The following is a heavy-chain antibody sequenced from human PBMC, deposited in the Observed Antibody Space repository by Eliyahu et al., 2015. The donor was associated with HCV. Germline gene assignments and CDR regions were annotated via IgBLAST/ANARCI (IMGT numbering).Heavy chain of an antibody. CDR1: GGXFNXXSSX. J-gene: IGHJ4*02. Sequence: QLQLQESGPGLMKPSETLSLTCQVSGGXFNXXSSXXGWXRQPPGKGLXWIGTIFHDGRTFYNPSLRSRITISEDTSRNQFSLRLSSVTAADTTVYYCAKLNLGYGGYDYYFDSWGQGTLVTVSS. CDR3: AKLNLGYGGYDYYFDS. V-gene: IGHV4-39*01. CDR2: IFHDGRT. D-gene: IGHD5-12*01.